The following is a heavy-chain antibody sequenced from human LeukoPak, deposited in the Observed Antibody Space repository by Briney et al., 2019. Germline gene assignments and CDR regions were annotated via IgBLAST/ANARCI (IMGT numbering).Heavy chain of an antibody. CDR2: IYYSGST. CDR3: ARIRTESPGRIAGFDY. J-gene: IGHJ4*02. Sequence: KPSETLSLTCTVSGGSISSSSYYWGWIRQPPGKGLEWIGSIYYSGSTYYNPSLKSRVTISVDTSKNQFSLKLSSVTAADTAVYYCARIRTESPGRIAGFDYWGQGTLVTVSS. D-gene: IGHD6-13*01. CDR1: GGSISSSSYY. V-gene: IGHV4-39*07.